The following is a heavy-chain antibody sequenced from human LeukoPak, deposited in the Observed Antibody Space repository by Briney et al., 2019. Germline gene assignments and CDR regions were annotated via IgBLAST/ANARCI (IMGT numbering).Heavy chain of an antibody. J-gene: IGHJ4*02. D-gene: IGHD3-22*01. V-gene: IGHV3-23*01. CDR2: ISGSSGDT. Sequence: GGSLRLSCAASGFAFSSYAMSWVRQAPGKGLEWVSAISGSSGDTFYVDSVKGRFTISRDNSKNTLYLQMNSLRAEDTAVYFCAKLPWVHYYDGSGYHRAFGSWGQGTLVTVSS. CDR3: AKLPWVHYYDGSGYHRAFGS. CDR1: GFAFSSYA.